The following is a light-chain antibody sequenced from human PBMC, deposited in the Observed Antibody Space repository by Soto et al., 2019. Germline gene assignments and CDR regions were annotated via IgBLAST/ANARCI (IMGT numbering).Light chain of an antibody. CDR3: QQYGSSPLT. Sequence: PGETATLSCGASQTLSSSYLAWYQQKPGLAPRLLIYDASSRATGIPDRFSGSGSGTDFTLTISRLEPEDFAVYYCQQYGSSPLTFGGGTKVEIK. V-gene: IGKV3D-20*01. CDR1: QTLSSSY. J-gene: IGKJ4*01. CDR2: DAS.